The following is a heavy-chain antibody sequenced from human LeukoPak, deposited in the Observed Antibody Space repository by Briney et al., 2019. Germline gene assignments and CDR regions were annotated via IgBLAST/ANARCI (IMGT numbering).Heavy chain of an antibody. CDR3: ARHKGSLAAGGTFDYGIYV. CDR1: GGSISSYY. J-gene: IGHJ6*02. V-gene: IGHV4-59*08. D-gene: IGHD6-13*01. CDR2: IYYTGST. Sequence: SETLSLTCTVSGGSISSYYWHWIRQPPGKGLEWIGYIYYTGSTNYNPSLKSRVTISVDTSKNQFSLKLSSVTAADTAVYYCARHKGSLAAGGTFDYGIYVWGQGTTVSVSS.